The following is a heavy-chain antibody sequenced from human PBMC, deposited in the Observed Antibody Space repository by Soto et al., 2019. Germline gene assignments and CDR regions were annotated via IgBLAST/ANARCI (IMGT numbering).Heavy chain of an antibody. CDR3: ARALRFLEWLSY. D-gene: IGHD3-3*01. CDR1: GGTFSSYA. Sequence: SVKVSCKASGGTFSSYAISWVRQAPGQGLEWMGGIIPIFGTANYAQKFQGRVTITADESTSTAYMELSSLRSEDTAVYYCARALRFLEWLSYWGQGTLVTVSS. CDR2: IIPIFGTA. J-gene: IGHJ4*02. V-gene: IGHV1-69*13.